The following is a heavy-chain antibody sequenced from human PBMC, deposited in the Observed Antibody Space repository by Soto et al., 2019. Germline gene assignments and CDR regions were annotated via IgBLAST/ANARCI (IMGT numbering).Heavy chain of an antibody. D-gene: IGHD6-13*01. V-gene: IGHV1-8*01. CDR3: SRGFSSYSDF. J-gene: IGHJ4*02. CDR1: GYTFIDFD. CDR2: MNPNTGNT. Sequence: QVQLVQSGAEVKRPGASVKVSCRAYGYTFIDFDINWVRQAAGQGLEWMGWMNPNTGNTAYAQKFQVRLTLTSDTSISAAYMDLSSLTSEDTAVYYCSRGFSSYSDFWAQGTLVTVSS.